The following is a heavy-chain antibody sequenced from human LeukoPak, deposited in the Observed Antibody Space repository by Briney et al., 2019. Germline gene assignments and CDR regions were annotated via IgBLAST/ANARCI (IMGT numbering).Heavy chain of an antibody. CDR3: AALPLSGGFFNY. V-gene: IGHV4-59*03. CDR2: IYYTGRT. CDR1: GSSISSYY. J-gene: IGHJ4*02. D-gene: IGHD3-16*01. Sequence: SETLSLTCSISGSSISSYYWSWIRQAPGKGLEYIGFIYYTGRTNFNPSLKSRVTMSIDTSKDQFSLKVNSVAAADTAVYYCAALPLSGGFFNYWGRGTLVTVSS.